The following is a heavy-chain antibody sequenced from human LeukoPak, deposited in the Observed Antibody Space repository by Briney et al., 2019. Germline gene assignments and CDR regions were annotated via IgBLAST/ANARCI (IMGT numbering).Heavy chain of an antibody. J-gene: IGHJ3*02. CDR3: AREDTIFGVVTGNAFDI. CDR1: GYTFTSYY. V-gene: IGHV1-46*01. D-gene: IGHD3-3*01. CDR2: INPSGGST. Sequence: ASVKVSCKASGYTFTSYYMHWVRQAPGQGLEWMGIINPSGGSTSYAQKFQGRVTMTRDMSTSTVYMELSSLRSEDTAVYYCAREDTIFGVVTGNAFDIWGQGTMVTVSS.